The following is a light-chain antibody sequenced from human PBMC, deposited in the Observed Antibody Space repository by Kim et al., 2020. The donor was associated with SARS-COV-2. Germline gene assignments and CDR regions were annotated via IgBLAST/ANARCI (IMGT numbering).Light chain of an antibody. V-gene: IGLV4-60*03. J-gene: IGLJ3*02. CDR1: SGHTAYI. CDR2: LEGSGDY. CDR3: ETWDSYTRV. Sequence: QLVLTQSSSASASLGSSVKLTCTLSSGHTAYIVTWHQQQPGKAPRYLMKLEGSGDYTKGSGVSDRFSGSSSGPDRYLTISNVQSEDEADYYCETWDSYTRVFGGGTQLTV.